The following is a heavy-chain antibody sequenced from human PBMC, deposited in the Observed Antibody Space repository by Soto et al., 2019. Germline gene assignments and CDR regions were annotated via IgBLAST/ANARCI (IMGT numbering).Heavy chain of an antibody. V-gene: IGHV3-23*01. CDR1: GFPFSTYA. CDR3: AKDFRPGLIVPTKSGFDP. D-gene: IGHD2-15*01. CDR2: TSNGGNT. Sequence: EVQLLESGGSLVQRGGSLRLSCEASGFPFSTYAMTWVRQVPGKGLEWVSTTSNGGNTEFAESVRGRFTVFRDNSKNTIYLQMSSLRAEDSAIYFCAKDFRPGLIVPTKSGFDPWGQGTPVTVSS. J-gene: IGHJ5*02.